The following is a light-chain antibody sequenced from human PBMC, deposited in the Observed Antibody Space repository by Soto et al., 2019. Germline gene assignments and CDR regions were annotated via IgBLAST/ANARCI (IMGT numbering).Light chain of an antibody. J-gene: IGKJ4*01. CDR1: QTVYSN. V-gene: IGKV3-15*01. Sequence: EIVMAQSPATLSVSPGEGATLSCRASQTVYSNLAWYQQKPGQAPRLLIDDASTRATGIPARFSGSGSGTEFTLPISSLQSEDFAVYYCQQYNKWPLTFGGGTKVEIK. CDR2: DAS. CDR3: QQYNKWPLT.